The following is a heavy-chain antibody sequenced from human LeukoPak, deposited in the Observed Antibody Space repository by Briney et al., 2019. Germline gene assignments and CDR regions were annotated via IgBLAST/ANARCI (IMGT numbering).Heavy chain of an antibody. CDR3: ARVNEWELRFDY. CDR1: GFTVSSNY. V-gene: IGHV3-53*01. J-gene: IGHJ4*02. Sequence: GGSLRLSCAASGFTVSSNYMSWVRQAPGKGLEWVSVIYSGGSTYYADSVKGRFTISRDNSKNTLYLQMNSLRAEDTAVYYCARVNEWELRFDYWGQGTPVTVSS. D-gene: IGHD1-26*01. CDR2: IYSGGST.